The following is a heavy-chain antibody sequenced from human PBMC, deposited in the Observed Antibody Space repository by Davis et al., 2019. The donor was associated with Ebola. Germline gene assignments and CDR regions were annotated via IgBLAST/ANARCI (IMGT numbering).Heavy chain of an antibody. V-gene: IGHV1-18*04. Sequence: ASVKVSCKASDYTFISTGISCVRQAPGQGLEWMGWISAYNGNTNYAQKLQGRVTMTTDTSTSTAYMELSSLRSEDTAVYYCARDRVEQQLAYYFDYWGQGTLVTVTS. CDR2: ISAYNGNT. D-gene: IGHD6-13*01. CDR3: ARDRVEQQLAYYFDY. J-gene: IGHJ4*02. CDR1: DYTFISTG.